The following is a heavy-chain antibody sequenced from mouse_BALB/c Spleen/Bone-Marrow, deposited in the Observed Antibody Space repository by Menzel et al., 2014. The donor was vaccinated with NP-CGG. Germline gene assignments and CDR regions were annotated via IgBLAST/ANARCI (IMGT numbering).Heavy chain of an antibody. D-gene: IGHD1-1*01. CDR1: GFTFSSYG. Sequence: EVQLQQSGGDLVKPGGSLKLSCAASGFTFSSYGMSWVRRTPDKRLEWVATISSGGSYTYYPDSVKGRFTISRDNAKNTLYLQMSSLKSEDTAMYYCASGNYYAMDYWGQGTSVTVSS. V-gene: IGHV5-6*01. CDR3: ASGNYYAMDY. J-gene: IGHJ4*01. CDR2: ISSGGSYT.